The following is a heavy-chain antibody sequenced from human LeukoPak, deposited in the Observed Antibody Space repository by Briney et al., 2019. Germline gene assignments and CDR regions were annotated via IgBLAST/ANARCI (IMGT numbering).Heavy chain of an antibody. V-gene: IGHV3-48*02. CDR3: ARVWQDYSGVDY. D-gene: IGHD2-21*01. CDR2: ISTTGTTI. J-gene: IGHJ4*02. Sequence: PGGSLRLSCAPSGFTFSAYHINWVRQAPGKGLEWISYISTTGTTIHYADSVKGRFAISRDNAKSSLYLQMNSLRDEDTAVYYCARVWQDYSGVDYWGQGTLVTVSS. CDR1: GFTFSAYH.